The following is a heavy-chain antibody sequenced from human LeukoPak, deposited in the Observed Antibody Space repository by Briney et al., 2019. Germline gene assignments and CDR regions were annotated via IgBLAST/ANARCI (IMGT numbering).Heavy chain of an antibody. Sequence: PSETLSLTCTVSGGSISSSSYYWGWIRQPPGKGLEWIGSIYYSGSTYYNPSLKSRVTISVDTSKNQFSLKLSSVTAADTAVYYCASPYDFWSGYYNLVYFQHWGQGTLVTVSS. CDR1: GGSISSSSYY. CDR2: IYYSGST. J-gene: IGHJ1*01. V-gene: IGHV4-39*01. D-gene: IGHD3-3*01. CDR3: ASPYDFWSGYYNLVYFQH.